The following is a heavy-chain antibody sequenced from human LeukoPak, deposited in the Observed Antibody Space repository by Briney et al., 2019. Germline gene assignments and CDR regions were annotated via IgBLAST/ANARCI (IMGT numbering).Heavy chain of an antibody. J-gene: IGHJ4*02. CDR2: INSDESSR. CDR1: GFSFSSYW. V-gene: IGHV3-74*01. CDR3: ARDWAVADVDNY. Sequence: GGSLRLSCAASGFSFSSYWMHWVRQPPGKGLVWVAHINSDESSRYYADSVNGRFTISRDNAKNTLYLQMNGLRAEDTAIYFCARDWAVADVDNYWGQGTLVTVSS. D-gene: IGHD6-19*01.